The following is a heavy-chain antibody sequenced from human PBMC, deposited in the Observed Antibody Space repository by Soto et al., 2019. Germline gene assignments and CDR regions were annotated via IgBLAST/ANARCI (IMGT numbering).Heavy chain of an antibody. Sequence: QLTLKESGPTLVKPTPTLTLTCTFSGFSLTTRGVGVGWIRQPPGKALEWLALIYWDDDKRYSPSLKSRLTITKDTSKNQVVLTLTNMDPVDTATYYCAHVPGSGQLLYSYYYYMDVWGKGATVAVS. CDR2: IYWDDDK. CDR1: GFSLTTRGVG. CDR3: AHVPGSGQLLYSYYYYMDV. D-gene: IGHD3-10*01. J-gene: IGHJ6*03. V-gene: IGHV2-5*02.